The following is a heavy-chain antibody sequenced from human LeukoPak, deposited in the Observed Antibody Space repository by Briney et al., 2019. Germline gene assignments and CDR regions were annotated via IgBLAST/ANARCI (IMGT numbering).Heavy chain of an antibody. CDR3: AREEQVTIMDV. Sequence: PGGSLRLSCAASGFTFSSYAMHWVRQAPGKGLEWVAVISYDGSNKYYADSVKGRFTISRDNSKNTLYLQMNSLRAEDTAVYYCAREEQVTIMDVWGQGTTVTVSS. D-gene: IGHD4-23*01. J-gene: IGHJ6*02. V-gene: IGHV3-30-3*01. CDR1: GFTFSSYA. CDR2: ISYDGSNK.